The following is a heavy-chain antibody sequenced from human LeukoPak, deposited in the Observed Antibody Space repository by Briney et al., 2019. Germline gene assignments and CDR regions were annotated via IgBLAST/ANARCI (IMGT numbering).Heavy chain of an antibody. CDR1: GYTFTGYY. CDR2: INPNSGGT. V-gene: IGHV1-2*02. CDR3: ARDVSDYYDSSGYYNWFDP. J-gene: IGHJ5*02. D-gene: IGHD3-22*01. Sequence: GASVKVSCKASGYTFTGYYMHWLRQAPGQGLEWMGWINPNSGGTNYAQKFQGRGTMTRDTSISTAYMELSSLRYDDAAVYYCARDVSDYYDSSGYYNWFDPWGQGTLVTVSS.